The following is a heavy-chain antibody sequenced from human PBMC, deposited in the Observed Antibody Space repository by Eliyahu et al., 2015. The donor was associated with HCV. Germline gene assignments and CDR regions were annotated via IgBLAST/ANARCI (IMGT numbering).Heavy chain of an antibody. D-gene: IGHD2-8*01. Sequence: QVQLQESGPGLVKPSETLSLTCXVSGGSISSYYWSWIRQPPGKGLEWIGYIYYSGSTNXNPSLKSRVTISVDTSKNQFSLKLSSVTAADTAVYYCARLDGRDIVLPYDWFDPWGQGTLVTVSS. CDR1: GGSISSYY. J-gene: IGHJ5*02. CDR3: ARLDGRDIVLPYDWFDP. CDR2: IYYSGST. V-gene: IGHV4-59*08.